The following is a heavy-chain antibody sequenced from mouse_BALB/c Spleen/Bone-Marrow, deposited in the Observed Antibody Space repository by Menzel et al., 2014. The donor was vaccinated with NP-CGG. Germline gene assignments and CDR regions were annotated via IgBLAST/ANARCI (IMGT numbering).Heavy chain of an antibody. Sequence: VQRVESGPGLVAPSQSLSITCTVSGFLLTGYGVSWVRQPPGKGLEWLGMIWGDGSTDYNSALKSRLSINKDNSKSQVFLKMNSLQTDDTARYYCARDSFLITGALDYWGQGTSVTVSS. CDR2: IWGDGST. J-gene: IGHJ4*01. D-gene: IGHD2-4*01. CDR3: ARDSFLITGALDY. V-gene: IGHV2-6-7*01. CDR1: GFLLTGYG.